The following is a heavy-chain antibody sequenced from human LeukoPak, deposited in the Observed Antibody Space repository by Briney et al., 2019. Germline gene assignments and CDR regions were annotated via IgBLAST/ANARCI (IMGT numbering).Heavy chain of an antibody. CDR3: ARGSPIAAAGGDHYYYYYGMDV. CDR2: ISAYNGNT. V-gene: IGHV1-18*01. J-gene: IGHJ6*02. D-gene: IGHD6-13*01. CDR1: GYTFTSCG. Sequence: ASVKVSCKASGYTFTSCGISWVRQAPGQGLEWMGWISAYNGNTNYAQKLQGRVTMTTDTSTSTAYMELRSLRSDDTAVYYCARGSPIAAAGGDHYYYYYGMDVWGQGTTVTVSS.